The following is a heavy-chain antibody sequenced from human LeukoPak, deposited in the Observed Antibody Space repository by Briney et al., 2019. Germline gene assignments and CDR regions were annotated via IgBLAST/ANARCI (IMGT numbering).Heavy chain of an antibody. J-gene: IGHJ4*02. CDR1: GYTFTSYG. CDR2: ISAYNGNT. CDR3: ARVGNIGDDYGDSSELDY. Sequence: ASVKVSCKASGYTFTSYGISWVRQAPGQGLEWMGRISAYNGNTNYAQKLQGRVTMTTDTSTSTAYMELRSLRSDDTAVYYCARVGNIGDDYGDSSELDYWAREPWSPSPQ. D-gene: IGHD4-17*01. V-gene: IGHV1-18*01.